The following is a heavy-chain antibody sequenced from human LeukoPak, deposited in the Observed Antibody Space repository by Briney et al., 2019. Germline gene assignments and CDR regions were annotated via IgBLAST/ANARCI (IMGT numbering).Heavy chain of an antibody. J-gene: IGHJ4*02. CDR1: GVSISSQF. CDR2: INHSGST. D-gene: IGHD2-21*02. V-gene: IGHV4-34*01. CDR3: AIGNCGGDCYSQDY. Sequence: SETLSLTCSVSGVSISSQFWTWIRQPPGKGLEWIGEINHSGSTNYNPSLKSRVTISVDTSKNQFSLKLSSVTAADTAVYYCAIGNCGGDCYSQDYWGQGTLVTVSS.